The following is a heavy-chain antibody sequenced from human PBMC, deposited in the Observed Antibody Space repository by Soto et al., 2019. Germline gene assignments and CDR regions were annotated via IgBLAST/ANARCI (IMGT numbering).Heavy chain of an antibody. V-gene: IGHV4-59*13. CDR2: TYYSGST. CDR3: ARDYCSSSSDRSCFDH. J-gene: IGHJ4*02. D-gene: IGHD6-6*01. Sequence: PSETLSLTCTVSGGSISSYYWSWIRQPPGKGLEWIGYTYYSGSTNYNPSLKSRVTISVDTSKNQFSLKLSSVTAADTAVYYCARDYCSSSSDRSCFDHWGQGTLVTVSS. CDR1: GGSISSYY.